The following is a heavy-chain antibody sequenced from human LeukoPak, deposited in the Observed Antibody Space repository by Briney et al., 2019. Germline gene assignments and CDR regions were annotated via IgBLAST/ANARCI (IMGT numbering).Heavy chain of an antibody. CDR3: ARGGSTVTTGFDY. CDR2: INQGGSEK. V-gene: IGHV3-7*03. D-gene: IGHD4-17*01. J-gene: IGHJ4*02. CDR1: GFTFSTYW. Sequence: GGSLILSCAPSGFTFSTYWMGGVRQAPGKGLEWLASINQGGSEKYYVDSVKGRFTISRDNAKNSLFLQMNSLRAEDTAVYYCARGGSTVTTGFDYWGQGTLVTVSS.